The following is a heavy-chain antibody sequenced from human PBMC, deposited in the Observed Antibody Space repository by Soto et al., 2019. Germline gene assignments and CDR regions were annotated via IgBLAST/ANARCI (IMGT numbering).Heavy chain of an antibody. CDR1: GGSISSYY. D-gene: IGHD1-26*01. J-gene: IGHJ4*02. CDR2: IYYSGST. Sequence: SETLSLTCTVSGGSISSYYWSWIRQPPGKGLEWIGYIYYSGSTNYNPSLKSRATISVDTSKNQFSLKLSSVTAADTAVYYCARHTAYSGSMDYWGQGTLVTVSS. V-gene: IGHV4-59*01. CDR3: ARHTAYSGSMDY.